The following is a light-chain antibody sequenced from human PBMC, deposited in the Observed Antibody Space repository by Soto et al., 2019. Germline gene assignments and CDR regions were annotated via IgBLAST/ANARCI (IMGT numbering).Light chain of an antibody. Sequence: DIQMTQSPSSLCASVGDRVTITCRASQSISSYLNWYQQKPGKAPKLLIYAASSLQSGVPSRFSGSGSGTDFTLTINRLEPEDFVVYYCQQYESSPRTFGQGTKVDIK. CDR1: QSISSY. CDR3: QQYESSPRT. J-gene: IGKJ1*01. CDR2: AAS. V-gene: IGKV1-39*01.